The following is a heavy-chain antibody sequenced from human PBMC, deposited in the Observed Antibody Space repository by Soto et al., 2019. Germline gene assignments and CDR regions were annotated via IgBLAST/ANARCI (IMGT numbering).Heavy chain of an antibody. CDR1: GFTFSSYA. J-gene: IGHJ4*02. CDR2: FRSETDGGTA. CDR3: TTEGLGRNFDWSLDY. D-gene: IGHD3-9*01. Sequence: GGSLRLSCAASGFTFSSYAMHWVRQAPGKGLEWVGRFRSETDGGTADYAAPVKGRFTISRDDSKDTLFLHMNSLKTDDTAVYYCTTEGLGRNFDWSLDYWGQGTLVTSPQ. V-gene: IGHV3-15*01.